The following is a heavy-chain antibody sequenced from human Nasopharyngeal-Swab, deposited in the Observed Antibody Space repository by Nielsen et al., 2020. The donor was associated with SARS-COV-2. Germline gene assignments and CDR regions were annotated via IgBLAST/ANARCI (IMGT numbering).Heavy chain of an antibody. Sequence: GESLKISCKGSGYSFTSCWISWVRQMPGKGLEWMGRIDPSDSYTNYSPSFQGHVTISADKSISTAYLQWSSLKASDTAMYYCARRAYCSGGSCYSPYYYYMDVWGKGTTVTVSS. J-gene: IGHJ6*03. CDR3: ARRAYCSGGSCYSPYYYYMDV. CDR1: GYSFTSCW. V-gene: IGHV5-10-1*01. CDR2: IDPSDSYT. D-gene: IGHD2-15*01.